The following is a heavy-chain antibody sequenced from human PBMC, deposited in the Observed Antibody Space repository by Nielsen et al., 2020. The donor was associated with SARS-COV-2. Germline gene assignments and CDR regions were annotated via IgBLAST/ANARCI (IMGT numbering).Heavy chain of an antibody. V-gene: IGHV3-23*01. CDR1: GFTFSSYA. Sequence: GESLKISCAASGFTFSSYAMHWVRQAPGKGLEWVSGIWGSGRNTYYAGSVKGRFTISRDNSKNTLYLQMNSLRVEDTAVYYCAKTTDWYLDYWGQGTLVTVSS. D-gene: IGHD3-9*01. J-gene: IGHJ4*02. CDR2: IWGSGRNT. CDR3: AKTTDWYLDY.